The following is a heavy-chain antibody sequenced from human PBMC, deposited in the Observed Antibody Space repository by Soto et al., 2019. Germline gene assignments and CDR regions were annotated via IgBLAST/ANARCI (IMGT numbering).Heavy chain of an antibody. J-gene: IGHJ5*02. V-gene: IGHV3-21*01. CDR3: AREYRLQGGCFDP. Sequence: GALRLSCAASVFSFSSYNVNWVRQAPGKGLEWVSYISGRSSYIFYADSVKGRFTISRDNAKNSLYLQMDSLRAEDTAVYYCAREYRLQGGCFDPWGQGTLVTVSS. D-gene: IGHD4-4*01. CDR2: ISGRSSYI. CDR1: VFSFSSYN.